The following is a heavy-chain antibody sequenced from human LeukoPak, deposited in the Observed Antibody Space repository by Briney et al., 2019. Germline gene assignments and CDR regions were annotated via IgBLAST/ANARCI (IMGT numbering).Heavy chain of an antibody. V-gene: IGHV3-21*01. J-gene: IGHJ5*02. Sequence: GGSLRLSCAASGFTFSSYSMNWVRQAPGKGLEWVSSIISSSSYIHYADSVKGRFTISRDNAKNSLYLQMNSLRAEDTAVYYCASTLVGATGSDPWGQGTLVTVSS. CDR3: ASTLVGATGSDP. CDR2: IISSSSYI. CDR1: GFTFSSYS. D-gene: IGHD1-26*01.